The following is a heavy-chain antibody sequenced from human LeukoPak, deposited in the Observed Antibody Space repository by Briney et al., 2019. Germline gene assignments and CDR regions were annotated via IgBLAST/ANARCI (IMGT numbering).Heavy chain of an antibody. CDR2: IYYSGTT. V-gene: IGHV4-30-2*03. Sequence: LRLSCAASGFTFSSYAVSWVRQAPGKGLEWIGNIYYSGTTSYNPSLKSRVTISVDTSKNQFSLRLSSVTAADTAVYYCARRGDILTDYAFDYWGQGTLVTVSS. CDR3: ARRGDILTDYAFDY. J-gene: IGHJ4*02. D-gene: IGHD3-9*01. CDR1: GFTFSSYA.